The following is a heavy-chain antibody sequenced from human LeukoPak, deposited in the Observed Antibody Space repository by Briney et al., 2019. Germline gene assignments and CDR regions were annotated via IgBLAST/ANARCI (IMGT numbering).Heavy chain of an antibody. Sequence: SETLSLTCAVYGGSFSGYYWSWIRQPPGKGLEWIGEINHSGSTNYNPSLKSRVTISVDTSKNQFSLKLSSVTAADTAVYYCATRYCSSTSCYGTDAFDIWGQGTMVTVSS. CDR1: GGSFSGYY. V-gene: IGHV4-34*01. CDR2: INHSGST. J-gene: IGHJ3*02. D-gene: IGHD2-2*01. CDR3: ATRYCSSTSCYGTDAFDI.